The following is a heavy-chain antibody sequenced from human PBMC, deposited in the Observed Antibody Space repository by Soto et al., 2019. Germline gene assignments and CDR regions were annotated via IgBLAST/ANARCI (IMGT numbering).Heavy chain of an antibody. V-gene: IGHV1-18*01. CDR1: GYTFTSYD. CDR3: ARHDSSGYYYYFDY. CDR2: MNPNSGNT. Sequence: ASVKVSCKASGYTFTSYDINWVRQATGQGLEWMGWMNPNSGNTNYAQKLQGRVTMTTDTSTSTAYMELRSLRSDDTAVYYCARHDSSGYYYYFDYWGQGTLVTVSS. D-gene: IGHD3-22*01. J-gene: IGHJ4*02.